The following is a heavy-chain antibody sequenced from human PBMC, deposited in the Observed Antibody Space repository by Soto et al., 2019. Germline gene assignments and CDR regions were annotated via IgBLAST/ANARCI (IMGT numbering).Heavy chain of an antibody. D-gene: IGHD4-17*01. CDR2: TNPSDYST. Sequence: QVQLVQSGAEVKKPGDSVRVSCKASGYTFTRHYIYWVRQAPGEGLEWMGLTNPSDYSTLYARNFQGRVTMTRDTSTSTVYMELSNLRSEDTAVYYCARRSMYGDYDSWGQGTLVTVSS. CDR1: GYTFTRHY. V-gene: IGHV1-46*03. CDR3: ARRSMYGDYDS. J-gene: IGHJ5*01.